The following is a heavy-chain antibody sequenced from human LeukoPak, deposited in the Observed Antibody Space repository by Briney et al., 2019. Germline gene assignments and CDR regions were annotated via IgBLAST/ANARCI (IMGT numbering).Heavy chain of an antibody. CDR3: ASSIGDPTVPNWFDP. CDR1: GYTFTGYY. J-gene: IGHJ5*02. CDR2: INPNSGGT. V-gene: IGHV1-2*02. D-gene: IGHD4-17*01. Sequence: ASVKVSCKASGYTFTGYYMHWVRQAPGQGLEWMGWINPNSGGTSYAQKFQGRVTMTRDTSISTAYMELSRLRSDDTAVYYCASSIGDPTVPNWFDPWGQGTLVTVSS.